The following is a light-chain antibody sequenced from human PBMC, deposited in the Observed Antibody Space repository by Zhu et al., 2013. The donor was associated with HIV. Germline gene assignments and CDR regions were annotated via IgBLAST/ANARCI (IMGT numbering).Light chain of an antibody. V-gene: IGKV3-15*01. CDR2: GAS. CDR3: QQHYSLPWT. CDR1: QSVSSG. Sequence: ELVLTQSPVTLSVSPGERVTLSCRASQSVSSGLAWYQQKPGQAPRLLISGASNRATGIPARFSGSGSGTEFTLTISSLQAEDVAVYYCQQHYSLPWTFGQGTKVETK. J-gene: IGKJ1*01.